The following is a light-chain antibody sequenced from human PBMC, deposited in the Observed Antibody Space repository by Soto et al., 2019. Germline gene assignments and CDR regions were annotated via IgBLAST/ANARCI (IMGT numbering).Light chain of an antibody. CDR2: GAS. CDR1: QSVIID. J-gene: IGKJ1*01. CDR3: QQYGSSPTWT. V-gene: IGKV3-20*01. Sequence: EIVMTQSPATLSVSPGERATLSCRSSQSVIIDLAWYQQTPGQAPRLLIYGASTRATGIPDRFSGSGSGTDFTLTISRLEPEDSAVYYCQQYGSSPTWTFGQGTKVDIK.